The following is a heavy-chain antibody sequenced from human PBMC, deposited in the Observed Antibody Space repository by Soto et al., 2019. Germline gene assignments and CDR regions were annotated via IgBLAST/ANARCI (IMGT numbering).Heavy chain of an antibody. CDR1: GFTFSSYG. J-gene: IGHJ4*02. Sequence: QVQLVESGGGVVQPGRSLRLSCAASGFTFSSYGMHWVRQAPGKGLEWVAVISYDGSNKYYADSVKGRFTISRDNSKHPLDLQMNSLSAEDTAVYYCAKDAEQLLVRYYFDYWGQGTLVTVSS. V-gene: IGHV3-30*18. D-gene: IGHD6-19*01. CDR2: ISYDGSNK. CDR3: AKDAEQLLVRYYFDY.